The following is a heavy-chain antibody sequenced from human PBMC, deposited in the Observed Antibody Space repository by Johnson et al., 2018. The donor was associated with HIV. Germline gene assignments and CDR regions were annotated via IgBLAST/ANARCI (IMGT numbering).Heavy chain of an antibody. V-gene: IGHV3-30-3*01. CDR2: ISYDGSNK. CDR1: GFTFSSYA. J-gene: IGHJ3*02. CDR3: AKGGSSDAFDI. Sequence: QVQLVESGGGVVQPGRSLRLSCAASGFTFSSYAMHWVRQAPDKGLEWVAVISYDGSNKYYADSVKGRFTISRDNSKNTLYLQMNSLRAEDTAVYYCAKGGSSDAFDIWGQGTMVTVSS. D-gene: IGHD6-6*01.